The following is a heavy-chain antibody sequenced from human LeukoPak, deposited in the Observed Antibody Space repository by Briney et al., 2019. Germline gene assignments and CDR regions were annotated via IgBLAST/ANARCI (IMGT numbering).Heavy chain of an antibody. V-gene: IGHV3-23*01. CDR3: AKMVGSKDPIEY. J-gene: IGHJ4*02. CDR1: GFSFSSYA. D-gene: IGHD2-15*01. Sequence: GGSLRLSCVASGFSFSSYAMNWVRQTPGQGLERGSIISPNGDWTNYADSVKGRFTISRDSSKNTLYLQMNSLRAEDTAMCYSAKMVGSKDPIEYWGQGTLVTVSS. CDR2: ISPNGDWT.